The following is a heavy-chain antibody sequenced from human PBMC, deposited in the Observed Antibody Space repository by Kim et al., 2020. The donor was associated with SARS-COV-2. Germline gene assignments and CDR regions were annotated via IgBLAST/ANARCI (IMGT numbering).Heavy chain of an antibody. Sequence: YADSVKGRFTISRDNSKNTLYLQRNSLRAEDTAVYYCAKISGSYYVGAYWGQGTLVTVSS. V-gene: IGHV3-23*01. J-gene: IGHJ4*02. D-gene: IGHD1-26*01. CDR3: AKISGSYYVGAY.